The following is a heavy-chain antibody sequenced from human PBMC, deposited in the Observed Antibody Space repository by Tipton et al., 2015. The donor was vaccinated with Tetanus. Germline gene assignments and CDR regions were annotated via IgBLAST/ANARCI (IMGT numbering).Heavy chain of an antibody. V-gene: IGHV3-21*01. J-gene: IGHJ3*02. D-gene: IGHD6-13*01. CDR3: ARGAGIAAAGDAFDI. Sequence: SLRLSCAASGFTFSSYSMNWVRQAPGKGLEWVSSISSSSSYIYYADSVKGRFTISRDNAKNSLYLQMNSLRAEDTAVYYCARGAGIAAAGDAFDIWGQGTMVTVSS. CDR1: GFTFSSYS. CDR2: ISSSSSYI.